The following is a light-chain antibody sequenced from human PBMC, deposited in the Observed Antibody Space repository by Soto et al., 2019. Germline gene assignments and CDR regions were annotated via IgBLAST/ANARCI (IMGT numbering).Light chain of an antibody. CDR2: GAF. V-gene: IGKV3-11*01. Sequence: EIVLTQSPATLSLSPGERATLSCRASPSVTNYLAWYQQKPGQAPRLVIYGAFNRATGIPARFSGSGSGTDFTLTISSLEPEDFAVYYCQQRNNWPPYTFGQGTKLEIK. CDR3: QQRNNWPPYT. CDR1: PSVTNY. J-gene: IGKJ2*01.